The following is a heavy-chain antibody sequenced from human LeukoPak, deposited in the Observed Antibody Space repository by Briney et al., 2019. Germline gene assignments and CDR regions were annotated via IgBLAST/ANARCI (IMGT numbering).Heavy chain of an antibody. Sequence: GGSLRLSCAASGFTFSDYYMSWIRQAPGKGLEWVSYISSSSSYTNYADSVKGRFTISRDNAKNSLYLQMNSLRAEDTAVYYCARDPIDSSNWGYFDYWGQGTLVTVSS. CDR1: GFTFSDYY. V-gene: IGHV3-11*05. CDR3: ARDPIDSSNWGYFDY. D-gene: IGHD6-13*01. J-gene: IGHJ4*02. CDR2: ISSSSSYT.